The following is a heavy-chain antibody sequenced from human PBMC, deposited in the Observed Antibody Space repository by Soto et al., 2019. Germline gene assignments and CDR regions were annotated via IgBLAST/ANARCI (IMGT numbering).Heavy chain of an antibody. V-gene: IGHV3-15*01. D-gene: IGHD6-13*01. CDR1: GFTFSNAW. J-gene: IGHJ6*02. CDR3: TTRPPRIWQPTEYYCYGMDV. CDR2: IKSKTDGGTT. Sequence: PGGSLRLSCAASGFTFSNAWMGWVRQAPGKGLEWVGRIKSKTDGGTTDYAAPVKGRFTISRDDSKNTLYLQMNSLKTEDTAVYYCTTRPPRIWQPTEYYCYGMDVWGQGTTVTVSS.